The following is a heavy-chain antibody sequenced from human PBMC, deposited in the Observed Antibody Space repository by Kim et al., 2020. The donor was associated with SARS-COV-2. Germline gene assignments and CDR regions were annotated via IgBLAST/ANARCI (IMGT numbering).Heavy chain of an antibody. V-gene: IGHV1-69*01. CDR2: A. D-gene: IGHD3-10*01. J-gene: IGHJ4*02. Sequence: ANYAQKFQGRVTITADESTSTAYMELSSLRSEDTAVYYCVDGSGSYFDYWGQGTLVTVSS. CDR3: VDGSGSYFDY.